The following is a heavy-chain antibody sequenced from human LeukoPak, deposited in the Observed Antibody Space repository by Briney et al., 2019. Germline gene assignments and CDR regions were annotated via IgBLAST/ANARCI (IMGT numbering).Heavy chain of an antibody. CDR1: GGTFSSYA. Sequence: GASVKVSCKASGGTFSSYAISWVRQAPGQGLEWMGGIIPIFGTANYAQKFQGRVTITADESTSTAYMELSSLRSEDTAVYCCARDQRVGATLAFDIWGQGTMVTVSS. CDR3: ARDQRVGATLAFDI. V-gene: IGHV1-69*13. CDR2: IIPIFGTA. D-gene: IGHD1-26*01. J-gene: IGHJ3*02.